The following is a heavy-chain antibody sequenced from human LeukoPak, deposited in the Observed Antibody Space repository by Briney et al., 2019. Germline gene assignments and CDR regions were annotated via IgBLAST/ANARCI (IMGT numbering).Heavy chain of an antibody. D-gene: IGHD2-15*01. CDR3: ARDRTSGDTCLDY. J-gene: IGHJ4*02. Sequence: GGSLRLSCAASGFTFSSYAMSWVRQAPGKGLEWVSAISGSGGSTYYADSVKGRFTISRDNSKNTVYLQMNSLRAEDTAVYYCARDRTSGDTCLDYWGQGTLVTVSS. CDR2: ISGSGGST. V-gene: IGHV3-23*01. CDR1: GFTFSSYA.